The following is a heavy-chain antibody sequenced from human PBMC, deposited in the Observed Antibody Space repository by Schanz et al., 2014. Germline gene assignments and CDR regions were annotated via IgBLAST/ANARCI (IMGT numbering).Heavy chain of an antibody. J-gene: IGHJ4*02. Sequence: VQLLQSGGGLVQPGGSLRLSCAASGFIFSNSWMSWVRQAPGKGLEWVANIKQDGSEKYYVDSVKGRFTISRDNAKNSLYLQMNSLTAEDTAVYYCARGVRIDYWGQGTLVTVSS. CDR1: GFIFSNSW. CDR3: ARGVRIDY. CDR2: IKQDGSEK. V-gene: IGHV3-7*01. D-gene: IGHD3-3*01.